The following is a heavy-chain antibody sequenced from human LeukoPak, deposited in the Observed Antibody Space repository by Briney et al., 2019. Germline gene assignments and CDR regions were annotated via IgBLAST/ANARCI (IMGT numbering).Heavy chain of an antibody. CDR3: ARGSSPPLYYYYMDV. D-gene: IGHD6-6*01. CDR1: GYTFTSYY. J-gene: IGHJ6*03. Sequence: GASVKVSCKASGYTFTSYYMHWVRQAPGQGLEWMGIINPSGGSTSYAQKFQGRVTITTDESTSTAYMELSSLRSEDTAVYYCARGSSPPLYYYYMDVWGKGTTVTVSS. V-gene: IGHV1-46*01. CDR2: INPSGGST.